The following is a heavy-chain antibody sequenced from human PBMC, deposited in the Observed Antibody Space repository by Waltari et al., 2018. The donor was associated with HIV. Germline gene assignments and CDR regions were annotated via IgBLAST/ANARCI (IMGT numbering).Heavy chain of an antibody. Sequence: GKSLRLSCAASGFTFSSYAMHWVRQAPGKGLEWVAVIWHDANNQYYADSVQGRFTISRDNSKNTLYLQINSLRAEDTALYYCARDSPAFSRGTEELDYWGQGTLVTVSS. J-gene: IGHJ4*02. V-gene: IGHV3-33*01. D-gene: IGHD2-2*01. CDR2: IWHDANNQ. CDR1: GFTFSSYA. CDR3: ARDSPAFSRGTEELDY.